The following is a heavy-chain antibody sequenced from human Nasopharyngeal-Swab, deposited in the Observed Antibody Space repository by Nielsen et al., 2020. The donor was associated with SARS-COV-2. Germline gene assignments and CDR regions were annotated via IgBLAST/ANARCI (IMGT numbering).Heavy chain of an antibody. CDR3: ARFLYSSGYYYYYGMDV. V-gene: IGHV1-8*01. CDR1: GYTFTSYD. J-gene: IGHJ6*02. D-gene: IGHD6-19*01. Sequence: ASVKVSCKASGYTFTSYDINWVRQATGQGLEWMGWMNPNSGNTGYAQKFQGRVTMTRNTSISTAYMELSSLRSEDTAVYYCARFLYSSGYYYYYGMDVWGQGTTVTVSS. CDR2: MNPNSGNT.